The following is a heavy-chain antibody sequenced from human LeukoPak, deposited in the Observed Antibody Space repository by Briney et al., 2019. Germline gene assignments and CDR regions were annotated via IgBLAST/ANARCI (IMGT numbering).Heavy chain of an antibody. CDR2: ISSSSSTI. D-gene: IGHD3-10*01. Sequence: GGSLRLSCAASGFTLSSYSMNWVRQAPGKGLEWVSYISSSSSTIYYADSVKGRFTISRDNAKNSLYLQMNSLRAEDTAVYYCARETSSWFGELTVLDYWGQGTLVTVSS. CDR3: ARETSSWFGELTVLDY. CDR1: GFTLSSYS. J-gene: IGHJ4*02. V-gene: IGHV3-48*04.